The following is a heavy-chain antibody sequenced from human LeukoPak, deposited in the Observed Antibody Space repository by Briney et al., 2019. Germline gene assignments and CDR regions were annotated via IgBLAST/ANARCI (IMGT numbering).Heavy chain of an antibody. CDR2: IYSGGST. CDR3: ARDLVGIYYMDV. D-gene: IGHD6-6*01. V-gene: IGHV3-66*01. Sequence: GGSLRLSCAASGFTFSSNYMSWVRQAPGKGLEWVSAIYSGGSTYYADSVKGRFTISRDNSKNTLYLQMNSLRAEDTAVYYCARDLVGIYYMDVWGKGTTVTVSS. CDR1: GFTFSSNY. J-gene: IGHJ6*03.